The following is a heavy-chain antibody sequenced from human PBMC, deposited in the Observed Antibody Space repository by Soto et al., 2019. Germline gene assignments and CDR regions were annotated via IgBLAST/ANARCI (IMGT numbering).Heavy chain of an antibody. D-gene: IGHD4-17*01. J-gene: IGHJ6*02. Sequence: QVHLVQSGAEVKKPGASVTFPCKASGYTFSNYYMHWVRQAPGQGLEWVGIINPSGGGTTYAQNCQGRVTMTRETSTSTVYMELNSLRSEDTAVYYCARGPKLTDFGDRGYYGMDVWGHGTTVTVSS. CDR1: GYTFSNYY. V-gene: IGHV1-46*01. CDR2: INPSGGGT. CDR3: ARGPKLTDFGDRGYYGMDV.